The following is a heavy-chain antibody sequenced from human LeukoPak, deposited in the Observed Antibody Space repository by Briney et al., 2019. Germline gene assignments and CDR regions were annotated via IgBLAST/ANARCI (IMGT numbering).Heavy chain of an antibody. CDR2: ISYDGSNK. D-gene: IGHD6-19*01. Sequence: GGSLRLSCAASGFTFSSYAMHWVRQAPGKGLEWVAVISYDGSNKYYADSVKGRFTISRDNSKNTLYLQMNSLRAEDTAVYYCARESSSGWALDYWGQGTLVTVSS. J-gene: IGHJ4*02. V-gene: IGHV3-30*04. CDR3: ARESSSGWALDY. CDR1: GFTFSSYA.